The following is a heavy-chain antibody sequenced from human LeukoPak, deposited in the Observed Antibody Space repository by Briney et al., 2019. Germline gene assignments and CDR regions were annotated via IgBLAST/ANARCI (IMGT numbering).Heavy chain of an antibody. Sequence: GASVKVSCKASGYTFTGYYMHWVRQAPGQGLEWMGWINPNSGGTNYAQKFQGRVTMTRDTSISTAYMELSRLRSDDTAVYYCARGYSSSSFDWFDPWGQGTLVTVSS. V-gene: IGHV1-2*02. CDR2: INPNSGGT. CDR3: ARGYSSSSFDWFDP. D-gene: IGHD6-6*01. J-gene: IGHJ5*02. CDR1: GYTFTGYY.